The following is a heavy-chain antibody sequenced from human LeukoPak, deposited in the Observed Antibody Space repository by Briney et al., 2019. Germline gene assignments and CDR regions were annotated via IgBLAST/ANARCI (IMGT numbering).Heavy chain of an antibody. CDR3: ARGAARMVEMGTMISFAY. CDR2: IKQDGSEK. D-gene: IGHD5-24*01. CDR1: GFTFSSYW. J-gene: IGHJ4*02. Sequence: GGSLRLSCAASGFTFSSYWMSWVRQAPGKGLEWVANIKQDGSEKYYVDSMKGRFTISRDNSKNTLYLQMNSLRAEDTAVYYCARGAARMVEMGTMISFAYWGQGTLVTVSS. V-gene: IGHV3-7*01.